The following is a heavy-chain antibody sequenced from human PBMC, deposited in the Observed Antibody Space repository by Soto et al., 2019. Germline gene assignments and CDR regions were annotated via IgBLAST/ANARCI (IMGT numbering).Heavy chain of an antibody. D-gene: IGHD4-17*01. CDR2: IDPSDSYT. CDR1: GYSFTSYW. Sequence: PGESLKISCKGSGYSFTSYWIGWVRQMPGKGLEWMGRIDPSDSYTNYSPSFQGHVTISADKSISTAYLQWSSLKASDTAMYYCASPCDYDFYGMDVWGKGTTVTVSS. V-gene: IGHV5-10-1*01. CDR3: ASPCDYDFYGMDV. J-gene: IGHJ6*04.